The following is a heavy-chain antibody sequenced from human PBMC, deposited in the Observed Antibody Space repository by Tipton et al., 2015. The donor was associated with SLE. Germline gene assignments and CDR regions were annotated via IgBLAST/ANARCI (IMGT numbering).Heavy chain of an antibody. CDR1: GGSFSGYY. D-gene: IGHD6-25*01. J-gene: IGHJ3*02. CDR3: ARGITAANAFDI. CDR2: INHSGST. Sequence: TLSLTCAVYGGSFSGYYWSWIRQPPGKGLEWIGEINHSGSTNYNPSLKSRVTISVDTSKNQFSLKLSSVTAADTAVYYCARGITAANAFDIWGQGTMVTVSS. V-gene: IGHV4-34*01.